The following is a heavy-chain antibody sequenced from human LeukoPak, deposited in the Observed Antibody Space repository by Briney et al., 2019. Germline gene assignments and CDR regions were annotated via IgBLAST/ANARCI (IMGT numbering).Heavy chain of an antibody. J-gene: IGHJ4*02. Sequence: GSLRLSCEASGFTFSSYWMSWVRQAPGKGLEWVAHIKEDESDEYYVDSVRGRFTASRDNAKNSVNLQMNSLRVEDTAVYYCARWRGRQSEFDYWGQGTLDTVSS. D-gene: IGHD1-1*01. V-gene: IGHV3-7*01. CDR2: IKEDESDE. CDR3: ARWRGRQSEFDY. CDR1: GFTFSSYW.